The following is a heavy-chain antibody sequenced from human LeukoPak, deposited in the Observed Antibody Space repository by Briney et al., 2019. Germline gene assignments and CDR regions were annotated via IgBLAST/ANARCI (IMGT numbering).Heavy chain of an antibody. CDR1: GGSFSGYY. J-gene: IGHJ4*02. CDR2: INHSGST. D-gene: IGHD6-13*01. V-gene: IGHV4-34*01. Sequence: PSETLSLTCAVYGGSFSGYYWSWIRQPPGKGLEWIGEINHSGSTNYNPSLKSRVTISVDTSKNQFSLKLSSVTAADTAVYYCARAAYSSSTEFDYWGQGTLVTVSS. CDR3: ARAAYSSSTEFDY.